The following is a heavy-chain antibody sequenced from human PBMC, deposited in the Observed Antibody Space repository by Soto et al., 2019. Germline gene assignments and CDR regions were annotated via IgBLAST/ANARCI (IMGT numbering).Heavy chain of an antibody. Sequence: GSGPTLVNPTQTLTLTCTFSGFSLSTSGVGVGWIRQPPGKALEWLAVIYWDDDKRYSPSLKNRLTITKDTSKNQVVLTMTNMDPVDTATYYCTHAGYSYIPFDYWGQGTLVTVSS. V-gene: IGHV2-5*02. CDR3: THAGYSYIPFDY. CDR1: GFSLSTSGVG. D-gene: IGHD3-9*01. CDR2: IYWDDDK. J-gene: IGHJ4*02.